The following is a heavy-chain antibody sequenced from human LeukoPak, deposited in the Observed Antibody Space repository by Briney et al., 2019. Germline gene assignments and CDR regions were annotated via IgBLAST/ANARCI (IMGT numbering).Heavy chain of an antibody. D-gene: IGHD6-19*01. V-gene: IGHV3-30*04. J-gene: IGHJ4*02. CDR3: AKGESVAPWDY. CDR2: ISYDGSNK. Sequence: GGSLRLSCAASGFTFSSYAMHWVRQAPGKGLEWVAVISYDGSNKYYADSVKGRFTISRDNSKNTLYLQMNSLRAEDTAVYYCAKGESVAPWDYWGQGTLVTVSS. CDR1: GFTFSSYA.